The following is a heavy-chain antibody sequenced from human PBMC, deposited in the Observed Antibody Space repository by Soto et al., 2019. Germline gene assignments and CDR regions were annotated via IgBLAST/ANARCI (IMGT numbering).Heavy chain of an antibody. CDR1: GFSLSGNW. CDR3: ARGGGNFDQ. J-gene: IGHJ4*02. V-gene: IGHV3-7*04. Sequence: EVPLVESGGGLAQPGGSLTLTCAASGFSLSGNWMSWVRQTPGKGLEWVANVKQDGSDKYYVDSVKGRFTISRDNAKNSLYVQMNSLRGGDTGVYYWARGGGNFDQWGQGTLVTVSS. D-gene: IGHD3-16*01. CDR2: VKQDGSDK.